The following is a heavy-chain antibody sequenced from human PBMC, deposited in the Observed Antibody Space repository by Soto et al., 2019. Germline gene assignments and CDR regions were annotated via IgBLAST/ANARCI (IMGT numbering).Heavy chain of an antibody. CDR2: ISAHNGNT. CDR3: ARGGYGDY. D-gene: IGHD1-1*01. J-gene: IGHJ4*02. CDR1: GYTFTSYG. V-gene: IGHV1-18*01. Sequence: QVHLVQAGAEVKKPGAAVKVSCKASGYTFTSYGITWVRQAPGQGLEWMGWISAHNGNTDYAQKLQGRVIVTRDPSTSTAYMELRTLRSDATAVYYCARGGYGDYWGQGALVTVSS.